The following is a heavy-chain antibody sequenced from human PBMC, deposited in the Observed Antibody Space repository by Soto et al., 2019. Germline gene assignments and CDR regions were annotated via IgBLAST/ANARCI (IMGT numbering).Heavy chain of an antibody. D-gene: IGHD3-16*01. CDR1: GGSISSNNW. V-gene: IGHV4-4*02. CDR2: IYHTGST. CDR3: ARGPGIMAKIAY. Sequence: PSETLSLTCAVSGGSISSNNWWSWVRQSPGKGLEWIGEIYHTGSTYYNPSLKSRVTISVDTSKNQFSLKLSSVTAADTAVYYCARGPGIMAKIAYWGQGTLVTVSS. J-gene: IGHJ4*02.